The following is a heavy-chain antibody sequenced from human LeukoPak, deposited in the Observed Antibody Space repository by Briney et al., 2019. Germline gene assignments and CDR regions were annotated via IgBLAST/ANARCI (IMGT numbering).Heavy chain of an antibody. Sequence: GGSLRLSCAASGFTFSSYAVSWVGQAPGKGLEWVSAISGSGGSTYYADSVKGRFTISRDNSKNTLYLQMNSLRAEDTAVYYCAKASHYYGSGDFDYWGQGTLVTVSS. J-gene: IGHJ4*02. CDR1: GFTFSSYA. D-gene: IGHD3-10*01. V-gene: IGHV3-23*01. CDR2: ISGSGGST. CDR3: AKASHYYGSGDFDY.